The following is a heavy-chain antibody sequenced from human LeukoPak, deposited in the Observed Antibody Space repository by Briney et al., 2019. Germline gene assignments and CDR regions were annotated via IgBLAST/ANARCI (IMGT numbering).Heavy chain of an antibody. J-gene: IGHJ4*02. V-gene: IGHV1-18*01. CDR2: ISAYNGKT. CDR1: GYTVNSYG. Sequence: GAAVNVSCKPSGYTVNSYGISWVRQAPGQPLEWMGWISAYNGKTNYAQKLQGRVTMTTDTSPSTAYMELRSLRYDDTAVYYCARDRSGIVAPIKAPRGYFDYWGQGTLVTVSS. CDR3: ARDRSGIVAPIKAPRGYFDY. D-gene: IGHD5-12*01.